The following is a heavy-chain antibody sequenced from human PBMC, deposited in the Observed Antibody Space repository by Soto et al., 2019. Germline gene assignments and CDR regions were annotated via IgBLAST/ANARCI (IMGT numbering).Heavy chain of an antibody. CDR1: GYRYTSYC. Sequence: GEAQKSSCEGSGYRYTSYCMGWVHQKNGKGLEWMGIIYPGDSDTRYSPSFQGQVTISADKSISTAYLQWSSLKASDTAMYYCARQTYYYGSGSFKYFDYWGQGTLVTVSS. CDR3: ARQTYYYGSGSFKYFDY. V-gene: IGHV5-51*07. CDR2: IYPGDSDT. J-gene: IGHJ4*02. D-gene: IGHD3-10*01.